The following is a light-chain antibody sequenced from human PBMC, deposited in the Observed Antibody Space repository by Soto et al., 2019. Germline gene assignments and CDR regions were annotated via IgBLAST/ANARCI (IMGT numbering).Light chain of an antibody. V-gene: IGLV2-23*01. CDR3: CAYTITTTWV. Sequence: QSALTQPASVSASPGQSITISCNGSRSDVGTYDLVSWFQQHPGKAPELLIYEATKRPSGVSNRFSGSMSGNTASLTISGLQDEDEADYYRCAYTITTTWVFGGGTKVTVL. CDR2: EAT. CDR1: RSDVGTYDL. J-gene: IGLJ3*02.